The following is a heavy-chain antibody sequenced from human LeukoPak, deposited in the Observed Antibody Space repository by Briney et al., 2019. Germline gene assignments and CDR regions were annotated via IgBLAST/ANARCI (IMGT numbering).Heavy chain of an antibody. CDR1: GGSISSGGYS. CDR2: IYHSGST. CDR3: ARGSVVPADKGAFDI. J-gene: IGHJ3*02. D-gene: IGHD2-2*01. V-gene: IGHV4-30-2*01. Sequence: PSETLSLTCAVSGGSISSGGYSWSWIRQPPGQGLEWCGYIYHSGSTYYNPSLKSRVTISVDSSKNQFSLKLSSVTAADTAVYYCARGSVVPADKGAFDIWGQGTMGTVSS.